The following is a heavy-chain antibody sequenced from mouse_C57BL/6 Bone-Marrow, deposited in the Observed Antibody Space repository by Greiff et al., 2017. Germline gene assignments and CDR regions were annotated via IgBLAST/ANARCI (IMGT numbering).Heavy chain of an antibody. CDR3: ARNGYYDAMDY. CDR2: IDPSDSYT. V-gene: IGHV1-69*01. J-gene: IGHJ4*01. CDR1: GYTFTSYW. Sequence: QVQLKQPGAELVMPGASVKLSCKASGYTFTSYWMHWVKQRPGQGLEWIGEIDPSDSYTNYNQKFKGKSTLTVDKSSSTAYMQLSSLTSEDSAVYYCARNGYYDAMDYWGQGTSVTVSS. D-gene: IGHD2-2*01.